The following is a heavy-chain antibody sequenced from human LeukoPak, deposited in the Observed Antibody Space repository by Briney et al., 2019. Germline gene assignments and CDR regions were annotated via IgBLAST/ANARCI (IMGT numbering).Heavy chain of an antibody. Sequence: APVKVSCKAFGGTVCTYAISWVRQAPGQELKXXXXXXXXXGTGNYAQKFQGRVTITADNSTSTAYMELSSLRSEDTAVYYGARGIPTSYYYGSGSFYYFDYWGQGTLVTVSS. J-gene: IGHJ4*02. CDR1: GGTVCTYA. CDR2: XXXXXGTG. CDR3: ARGIPTSYYYGSGSFYYFDY. D-gene: IGHD3-10*01. V-gene: IGHV1-69*06.